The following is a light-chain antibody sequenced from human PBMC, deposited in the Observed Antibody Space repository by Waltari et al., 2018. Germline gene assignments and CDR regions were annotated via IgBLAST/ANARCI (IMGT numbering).Light chain of an antibody. CDR1: ALPKQY. Sequence: SYELTQPPSVSVSPGQTARITCSGDALPKQYAYWYQQKPGQAPVLVIYKDSERPSGIPGRFSGSSSGTTVTLTISGVQAEDEADYYCQSADSSGPNYVFGTGTKVTVL. CDR3: QSADSSGPNYV. V-gene: IGLV3-25*03. J-gene: IGLJ1*01. CDR2: KDS.